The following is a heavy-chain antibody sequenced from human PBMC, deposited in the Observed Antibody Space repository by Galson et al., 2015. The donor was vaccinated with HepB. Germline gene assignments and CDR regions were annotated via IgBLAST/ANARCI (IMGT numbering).Heavy chain of an antibody. CDR3: ARDGFQEAPGMDV. CDR2: ISSSSSYI. Sequence: SLRLSCAASGFTFSSYSMNWVRQAPGKGLEWVSSISSSSSYIYYADSVKGRFTISRDNAKNSLYLQMNSLRAEDTAVYYCARDGFQEAPGMDVWGQGTTVTASS. V-gene: IGHV3-21*01. J-gene: IGHJ6*02. CDR1: GFTFSSYS.